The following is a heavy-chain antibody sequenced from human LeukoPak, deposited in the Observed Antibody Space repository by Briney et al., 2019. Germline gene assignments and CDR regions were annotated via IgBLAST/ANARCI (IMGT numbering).Heavy chain of an antibody. CDR2: ISASGGST. CDR1: GFTFSSYA. CDR3: AKTVFAASGPFDP. V-gene: IGHV3-23*01. D-gene: IGHD4-17*01. J-gene: IGHJ5*02. Sequence: GGSLRLSCAASGFTFSSYAMSWVRQAPGKGLEWVSAISASGGSTYYADSVKGRLTISRGNSKNTLYLQMNSLRAEDTAVYYCAKTVFAASGPFDPWGQGTLVTVSS.